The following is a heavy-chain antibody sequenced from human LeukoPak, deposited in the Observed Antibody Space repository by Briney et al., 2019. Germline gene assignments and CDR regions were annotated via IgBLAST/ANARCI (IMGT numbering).Heavy chain of an antibody. J-gene: IGHJ6*03. D-gene: IGHD1-26*01. V-gene: IGHV3-48*03. Sequence: GGSLRLSCAASGFTFSTYEINWVRQAPGKGLEWLSHISTSGSSIHYADSVKGRFTISRDNAKSSLYLQMNSLRAEDTAVYYCARDPYSGSYGADYYYYMDVWGKGTTVTISS. CDR3: ARDPYSGSYGADYYYYMDV. CDR2: ISTSGSSI. CDR1: GFTFSTYE.